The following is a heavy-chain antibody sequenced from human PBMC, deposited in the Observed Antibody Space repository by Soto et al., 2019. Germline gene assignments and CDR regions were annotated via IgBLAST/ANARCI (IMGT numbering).Heavy chain of an antibody. CDR3: ARNYYDSGGGFDY. V-gene: IGHV3-53*01. Sequence: EVQLVESGGGLIQPGGALRLSCVASGFTVSSNYMSWVRQAPGKGLEWVSVIYSGGSTYYADSVKGRFTISRDNSKNPLYLQMNSLRAEDTAVYYCARNYYDSGGGFDYWGQGTLVTVSS. CDR2: IYSGGST. CDR1: GFTVSSNY. D-gene: IGHD3-22*01. J-gene: IGHJ4*02.